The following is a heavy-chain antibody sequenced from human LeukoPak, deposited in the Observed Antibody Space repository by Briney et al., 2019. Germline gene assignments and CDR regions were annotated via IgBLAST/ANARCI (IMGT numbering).Heavy chain of an antibody. CDR3: ARDLLGWELHYFDY. CDR1: GFTFSSYW. Sequence: GGSLRLSCAASGFTFSSYWMSWVRQAPGKGLEWVANIKQDGSEKYYVDSVKDRFSTSRDNAKNSLYLQMNSLRAEDTAVYYCARDLLGWELHYFDYWGQGTLVTVSS. V-gene: IGHV3-7*01. CDR2: IKQDGSEK. J-gene: IGHJ4*02. D-gene: IGHD1-26*01.